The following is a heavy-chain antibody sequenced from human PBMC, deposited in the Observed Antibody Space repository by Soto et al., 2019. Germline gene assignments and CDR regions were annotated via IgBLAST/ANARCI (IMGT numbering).Heavy chain of an antibody. CDR2: IIPIFGTA. Sequence: ASVKVCCKDSGVTFSSYAISCVRKTPGQGLEWMGGIIPIFGTANYAQKFQGRVTITADESTSTAYMELSSLRSEDTAVYYCARGRFVEWLAPMDVWCQGTTVTV. D-gene: IGHD3-3*01. CDR1: GVTFSSYA. CDR3: ARGRFVEWLAPMDV. V-gene: IGHV1-69*13. J-gene: IGHJ6*02.